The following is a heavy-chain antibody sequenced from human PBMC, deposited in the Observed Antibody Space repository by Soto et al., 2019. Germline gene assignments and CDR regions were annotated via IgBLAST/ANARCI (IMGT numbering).Heavy chain of an antibody. Sequence: SETLSLTCAVYGGSFSGYYWSWIRQPPGKGLEWIGEINHSGSTNYNPSLKSRVTISVDTSKNQFSLKLSSVTAADTAVYYCARGTARVVVAATPAPYFDYWGQGTLVTVSS. D-gene: IGHD2-15*01. CDR2: INHSGST. CDR1: GGSFSGYY. J-gene: IGHJ4*02. V-gene: IGHV4-34*01. CDR3: ARGTARVVVAATPAPYFDY.